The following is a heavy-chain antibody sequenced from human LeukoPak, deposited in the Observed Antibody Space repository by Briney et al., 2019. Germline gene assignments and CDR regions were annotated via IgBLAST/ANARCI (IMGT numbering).Heavy chain of an antibody. CDR1: GGSISSYY. CDR3: ASFQSSGWSY. Sequence: SETLSLTCTVSGGSISSYYWSWIRQPPGKGLEWIGYIYYSGSTNYNPSLKSRVTISVDTSKNQFSLKLSSVTAADTAVYYCASFQSSGWSYWGQGTLVTVSS. D-gene: IGHD6-19*01. V-gene: IGHV4-59*08. J-gene: IGHJ4*02. CDR2: IYYSGST.